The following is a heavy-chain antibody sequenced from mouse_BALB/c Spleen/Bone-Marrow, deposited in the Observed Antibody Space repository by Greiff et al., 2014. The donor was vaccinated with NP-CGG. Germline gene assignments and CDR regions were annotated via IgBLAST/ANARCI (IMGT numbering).Heavy chain of an antibody. J-gene: IGHJ1*01. CDR1: GYTFTDYY. CDR3: ARPPYYYGSSCYWYFDV. D-gene: IGHD1-1*01. Sequence: QVQLQQSGPELVKPGASVKISCKASGYTFTDYYINWVKQKPGQGLEWIGWIYPGGGNTKYNEKFKGKATLTVDTSSSTAYMQLSSLTSEDTAVYFCARPPYYYGSSCYWYFDVWGAGTTVTVSS. V-gene: IGHV1-84*02. CDR2: IYPGGGNT.